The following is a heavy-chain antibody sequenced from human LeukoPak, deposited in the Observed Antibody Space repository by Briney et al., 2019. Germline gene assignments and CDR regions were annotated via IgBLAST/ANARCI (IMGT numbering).Heavy chain of an antibody. Sequence: GRSLRLSCAASGFTFSSYGMHWVRQAPGKGLEWVAVISYDGSIKYYADSVKGRFTISRDNSKNTLYLQMNSLRAEDTAVYYCAKDLEELYTAMVPDFDYWGQGTLVTVSS. CDR1: GFTFSSYG. CDR2: ISYDGSIK. CDR3: AKDLEELYTAMVPDFDY. V-gene: IGHV3-30*18. J-gene: IGHJ4*02. D-gene: IGHD5-18*01.